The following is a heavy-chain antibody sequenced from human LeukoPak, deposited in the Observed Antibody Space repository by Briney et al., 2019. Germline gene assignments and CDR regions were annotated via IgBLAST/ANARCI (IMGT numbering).Heavy chain of an antibody. V-gene: IGHV4-59*01. Sequence: SETLSLTCTVSGGSISSYYWSWIRQPPGKGLEWIGYIYYSGSTNYNPSLKSRVTISVDTSKNQFSLELSSVTAADTAVYYCARYSSSPTYFDYWGQGTLVTVSS. J-gene: IGHJ4*02. CDR2: IYYSGST. D-gene: IGHD6-6*01. CDR3: ARYSSSPTYFDY. CDR1: GGSISSYY.